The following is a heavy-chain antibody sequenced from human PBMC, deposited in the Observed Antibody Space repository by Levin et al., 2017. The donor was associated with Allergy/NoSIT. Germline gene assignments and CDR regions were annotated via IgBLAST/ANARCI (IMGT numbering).Heavy chain of an antibody. CDR1: GGSISSSSYY. CDR2: IYYSGST. CDR3: ARHRSYYDILTGYQKGPSFDY. D-gene: IGHD3-9*01. J-gene: IGHJ4*02. V-gene: IGHV4-39*01. Sequence: SETLSLTCTVSGGSISSSSYYWGWIRQPPGKGLEWIGSIYYSGSTYYNPSLKSRVTISVDTSKNQFSLKLSSVTAADTAVYYCARHRSYYDILTGYQKGPSFDYWGQGTLVTVSS.